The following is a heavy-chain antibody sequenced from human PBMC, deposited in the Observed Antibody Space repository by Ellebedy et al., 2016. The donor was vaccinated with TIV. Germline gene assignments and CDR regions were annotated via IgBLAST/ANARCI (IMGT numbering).Heavy chain of an antibody. V-gene: IGHV1-3*01. CDR3: TRDAPGALKYFDS. J-gene: IGHJ4*02. CDR1: GYTFTNYA. CDR2: INPGNGNT. Sequence: ASVKVSCXASGYTFTNYAIHWVRQAPGQGLEWMGWINPGNGNTKYLEKLKGRFTITRDTSARIVYMELNSLSSEDRAVYYCTRDAPGALKYFDSWGQGTLVTVSS.